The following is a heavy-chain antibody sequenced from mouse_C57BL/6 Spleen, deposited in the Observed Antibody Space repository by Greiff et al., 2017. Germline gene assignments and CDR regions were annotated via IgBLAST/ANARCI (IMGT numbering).Heavy chain of an antibody. D-gene: IGHD1-1*01. J-gene: IGHJ2*01. CDR2: INPGSGGT. V-gene: IGHV1-54*01. CDR1: GYAFTNYL. CDR3: ARDYYGSSSFDY. Sequence: VQLQQSGAELVRPGTSVKVSCKASGYAFTNYLIEWVKQRPGQGLEWIGVINPGSGGTNYNEKFKGKATLTADKSSSTAYMQLSSLTSEDSAVYFCARDYYGSSSFDYWGQGTTLTVSS.